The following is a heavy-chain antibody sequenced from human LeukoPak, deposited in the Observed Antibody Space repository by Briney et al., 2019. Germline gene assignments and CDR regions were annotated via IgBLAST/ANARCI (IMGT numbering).Heavy chain of an antibody. Sequence: GGSLRLSCAASGFTFNSYAMHWVRQAPGKGLEWVAVISSDGSNKYYADSVKGRFTLSRDNSKNTLYLQMNSLRVEDTAVYSCARDTSPMSHDYGDYGGAAKYYFDYWGREPWSPSPQ. CDR2: ISSDGSNK. CDR3: ARDTSPMSHDYGDYGGAAKYYFDY. CDR1: GFTFNSYA. V-gene: IGHV3-30-3*01. J-gene: IGHJ4*02. D-gene: IGHD4-17*01.